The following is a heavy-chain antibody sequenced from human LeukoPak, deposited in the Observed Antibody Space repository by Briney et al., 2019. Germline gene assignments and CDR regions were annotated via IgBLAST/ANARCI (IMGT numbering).Heavy chain of an antibody. CDR1: RGSTSTYY. D-gene: IGHD3-22*01. CDR2: IYTSGST. V-gene: IGHV4-4*07. CDR3: ARDQYYYDSSGYYLFDY. J-gene: IGHJ4*02. Sequence: PSETLSLTCTVSRGSTSTYYWSWIRQPAGKGLEWIGRIYTSGSTNYNPSLKSRVTMSVDTSKNQFSLKLSSVTAADTAVYYCARDQYYYDSSGYYLFDYWGQGTLVTVSS.